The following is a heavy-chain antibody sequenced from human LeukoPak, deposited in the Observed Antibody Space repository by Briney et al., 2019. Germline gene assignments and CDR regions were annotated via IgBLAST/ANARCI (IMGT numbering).Heavy chain of an antibody. CDR1: GFTFSNYA. Sequence: GGSLRLSCAASGFTFSNYAMTWVRQAPGKGLEWVSYISSRSSTIYYADSVKGRFTISRDNAKNSLYLQMNSLGAEDTAVYYCARALGYCSSASCYYFDNWGQGTLVTVSS. CDR2: ISSRSSTI. D-gene: IGHD2-2*01. CDR3: ARALGYCSSASCYYFDN. J-gene: IGHJ4*02. V-gene: IGHV3-48*01.